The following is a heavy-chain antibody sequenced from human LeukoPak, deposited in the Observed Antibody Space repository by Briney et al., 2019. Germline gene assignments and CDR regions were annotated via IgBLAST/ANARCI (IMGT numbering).Heavy chain of an antibody. CDR3: YVHHYYYYMDV. J-gene: IGHJ6*03. Sequence: GGSLRLSCAASGFTFSNSDMHWVRQATGKGLEWVSAIGTVGDTYYPDSVKGRFTISRDNAKNTLYLQVNSLRAEDTAVYYCYVHHYYYYMDVWGKGTTVTVSS. D-gene: IGHD3-16*01. CDR1: GFTFSNSD. CDR2: IGTVGDT. V-gene: IGHV3-13*01.